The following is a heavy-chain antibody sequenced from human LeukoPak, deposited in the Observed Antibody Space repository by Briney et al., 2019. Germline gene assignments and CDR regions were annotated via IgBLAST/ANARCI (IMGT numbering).Heavy chain of an antibody. J-gene: IGHJ4*02. CDR3: SRNGLVDFDY. V-gene: IGHV3-49*04. CDR1: GFTSADFA. CDR2: IRRRAYGGAA. Sequence: GQSLRLSCTTSGFTSADFALSWVRQPAGKGLEWVGFIRRRAYGGAAEYAASVKGRFIISRDDSKGIAYLQMNSLKTEDTAVYYCSRNGLVDFDYWGQGSRVTGSP.